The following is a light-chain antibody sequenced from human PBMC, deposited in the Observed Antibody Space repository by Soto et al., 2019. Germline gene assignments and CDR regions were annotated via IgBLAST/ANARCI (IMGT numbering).Light chain of an antibody. V-gene: IGLV2-11*01. CDR1: SSDVGGYNY. Sequence: QSALTQPRSVSGSPGQSITISCTGTSSDVGGYNYVSWYRQHPGKAPKPMIYDVSKRPSGVPDRFSGSKSGNTASLTISGLQAEDEADYYCCSYAGSYTHYVFGTGTKLTVL. CDR3: CSYAGSYTHYV. CDR2: DVS. J-gene: IGLJ1*01.